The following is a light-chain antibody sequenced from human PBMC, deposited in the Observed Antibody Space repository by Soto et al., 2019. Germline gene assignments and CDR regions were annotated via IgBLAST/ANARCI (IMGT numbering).Light chain of an antibody. J-gene: IGKJ2*01. CDR1: QSVSSSY. CDR3: QQSYSSPYT. CDR2: SAS. Sequence: EIVLTQSPGTLSLSPGERATLSCRASQSVSSSYLAWYQQKPGQAPRLLIYSASDSQIGVPSRFSASGSGTDFTLIISGLQPEDFATYYCQQSYSSPYTFGQGTKLEIK. V-gene: IGKV3-20*01.